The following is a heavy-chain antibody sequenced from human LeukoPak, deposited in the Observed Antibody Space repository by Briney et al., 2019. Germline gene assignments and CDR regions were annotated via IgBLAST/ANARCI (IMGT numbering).Heavy chain of an antibody. Sequence: ASVKVSCKASGYTFTSYAMHWVRQAPGQRLEWMGWINAGNGNTKYSQKFQGRVTITRDTSASTAYMELSSLRSEDTAVYYCARDSHSSGWYGDWGQGTLVTVSS. D-gene: IGHD6-19*01. CDR3: ARDSHSSGWYGD. CDR1: GYTFTSYA. CDR2: INAGNGNT. V-gene: IGHV1-3*01. J-gene: IGHJ4*02.